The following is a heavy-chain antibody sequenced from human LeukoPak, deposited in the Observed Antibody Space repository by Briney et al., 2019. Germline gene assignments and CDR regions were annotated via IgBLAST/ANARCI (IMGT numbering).Heavy chain of an antibody. D-gene: IGHD1-1*01. CDR1: GFTFSSYG. CDR2: IWYDGTNK. Sequence: GGSLRLSCAASGFTFSSYGMHWVRQAPGKGLEWVAVIWYDGTNKYCADSVKGRFTISRDNSKNTLYLQMNSLRDEDTAVYYCAKGGIPNDRGYFDYWGQGTLVTVSS. V-gene: IGHV3-33*06. CDR3: AKGGIPNDRGYFDY. J-gene: IGHJ4*02.